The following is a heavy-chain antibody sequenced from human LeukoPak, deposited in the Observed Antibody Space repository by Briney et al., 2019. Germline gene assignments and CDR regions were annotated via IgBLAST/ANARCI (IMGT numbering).Heavy chain of an antibody. CDR2: IIPILGIA. J-gene: IGHJ4*02. CDR1: GGTFSSYA. CDR3: ARVATSEDFDY. V-gene: IGHV1-69*04. Sequence: ASVKVSCKASGGTFSSYAISWVRQAPGQGLEWMGRIIPILGIANYAQKFQGRVTITADKSTSTAYMELSSLRSEDTAVYYCARVATSEDFDYWGRGTLVTVSS.